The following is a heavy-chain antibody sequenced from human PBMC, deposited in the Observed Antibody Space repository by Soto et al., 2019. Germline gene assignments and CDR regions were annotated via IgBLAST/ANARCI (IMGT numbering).Heavy chain of an antibody. Sequence: QVQLVQSGAEVKKPGSSVKVSCKASGGTFSSYAISWGRQAPGQGLEWMGGIIPILGTANYAQKFQGRVTITADESTSTAYMELSSLISEDTSLYYCARSLWSYSSSSYHFDYWGQGTLVTVSS. D-gene: IGHD6-6*01. CDR1: GGTFSSYA. J-gene: IGHJ4*02. CDR3: ARSLWSYSSSSYHFDY. CDR2: IIPILGTA. V-gene: IGHV1-69*01.